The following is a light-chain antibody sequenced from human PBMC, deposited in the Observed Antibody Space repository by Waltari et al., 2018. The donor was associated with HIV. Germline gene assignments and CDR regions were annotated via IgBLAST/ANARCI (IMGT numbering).Light chain of an antibody. CDR2: AAS. V-gene: IGKV3-15*01. Sequence: EIVMTHAPDTLSVSPGERATLLCRARQCVSSTLAWYQQKPGQAPRLLIFAASTRAITIPDRFSGSGSGTEFTLTISSLQSEDFAVYYCQQYDDWPTWTFGQGTKVE. CDR3: QQYDDWPTWT. CDR1: QCVSST. J-gene: IGKJ1*01.